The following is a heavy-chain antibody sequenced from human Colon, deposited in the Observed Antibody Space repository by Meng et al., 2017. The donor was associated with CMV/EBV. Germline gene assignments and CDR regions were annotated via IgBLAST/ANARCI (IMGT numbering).Heavy chain of an antibody. CDR3: ASTGPLYGLYFCY. Sequence: LSLTCAASGSSFSNSWMIWVRRAPRKGLEWVAKANEDGSDKYYVDSVKGRFTIFRDNAKNSVYLQMNSLRAEDTAVYYCASTGPLYGLYFCYWGQGTLVTVSS. V-gene: IGHV3-7*01. CDR2: ANEDGSDK. J-gene: IGHJ4*02. CDR1: GSSFSNSW. D-gene: IGHD2-8*01.